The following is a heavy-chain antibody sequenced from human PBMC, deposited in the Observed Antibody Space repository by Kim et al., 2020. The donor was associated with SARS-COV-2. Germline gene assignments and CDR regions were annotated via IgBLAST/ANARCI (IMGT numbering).Heavy chain of an antibody. Sequence: ASVKVSCKVSGYTLTELSMHWVRQAPGKGLEWMGGFDPEDGETIYAQKFQGRVTMTEDTSTDTAYMELSSLRSEDTAVYYCATVVIAHRPWSRPVDYWGRGTLVTVSS. CDR1: GYTLTELS. J-gene: IGHJ4*02. D-gene: IGHD6-6*01. CDR2: FDPEDGET. V-gene: IGHV1-24*01. CDR3: ATVVIAHRPWSRPVDY.